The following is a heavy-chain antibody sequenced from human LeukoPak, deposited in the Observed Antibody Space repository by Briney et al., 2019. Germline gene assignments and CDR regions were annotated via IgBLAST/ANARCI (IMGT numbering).Heavy chain of an antibody. V-gene: IGHV3-23*01. J-gene: IGHJ4*02. CDR3: AKQPWEQWLVPFDY. CDR1: GFTFSSYA. CDR2: ISGSGGST. D-gene: IGHD6-19*01. Sequence: PGGTLRLSCAASGFTFSSYAMSWVRQAPGKGLEWVSAISGSGGSTYYADSVKGRFTISRDNSKNTLYLQMNSLRAEDTDVYYCAKQPWEQWLVPFDYWGQGTLVTVSS.